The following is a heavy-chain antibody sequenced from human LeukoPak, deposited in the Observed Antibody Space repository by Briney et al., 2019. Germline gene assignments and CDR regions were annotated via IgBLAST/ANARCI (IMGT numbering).Heavy chain of an antibody. CDR2: IGTASDT. D-gene: IGHD1-1*01. V-gene: IGHV3-13*01. CDR3: ARGPPRGKYYYMDV. CDR1: GFTFSSFD. Sequence: GGSLRLSCAASGFTFSSFDMPWARHPQGQGLDWVSTIGTASDTYYPGSVEGRFTLSRDNAKNSLYLQMNSLTAGDTAVYYCARGPPRGKYYYMDVWGKGTTVTVSS. J-gene: IGHJ6*03.